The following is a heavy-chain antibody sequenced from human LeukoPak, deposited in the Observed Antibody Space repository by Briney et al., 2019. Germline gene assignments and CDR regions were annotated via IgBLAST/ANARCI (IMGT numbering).Heavy chain of an antibody. D-gene: IGHD3-10*01. CDR2: IIPIFGTA. CDR3: AREVGFGELSIDY. V-gene: IGHV1-69*05. CDR1: GGTFSSYA. J-gene: IGHJ4*02. Sequence: ASVKVSCKASGGTFSSYAISWVRQAPGQGLEWMGGIIPIFGTANYAQKFQGRVTITTDESTSTAYMELRSLRSDDTAVYYCAREVGFGELSIDYWGQGTLVTVSS.